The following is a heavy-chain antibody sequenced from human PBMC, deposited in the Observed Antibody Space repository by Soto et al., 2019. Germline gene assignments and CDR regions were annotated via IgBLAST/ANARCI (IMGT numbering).Heavy chain of an antibody. CDR2: TYYRSKWYN. V-gene: IGHV6-1*01. Sequence: SQTLSLTCAISGDSVSSNSAAWNWIRQSPSRGLEWLGRTYYRSKWYNDYAVPVKSRITINPDTSKNQFSLQLNSVTPEDTAVYYCAREKQWLRNYYYGMDVWGQGTTVTVSS. CDR3: AREKQWLRNYYYGMDV. CDR1: GDSVSSNSAA. J-gene: IGHJ6*02. D-gene: IGHD6-19*01.